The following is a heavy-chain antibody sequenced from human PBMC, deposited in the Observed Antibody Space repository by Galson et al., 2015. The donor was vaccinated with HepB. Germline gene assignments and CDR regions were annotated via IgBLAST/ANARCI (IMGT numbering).Heavy chain of an antibody. CDR1: GYTFTSYA. V-gene: IGHV1-3*01. D-gene: IGHD3-22*01. J-gene: IGHJ3*02. Sequence: SVKVSCKASGYTFTSYAMHWVRQAPGQRLEWMGWINAGNGNTKYSQKFQGRVTITRDTSASTAYMELSSLRSEDTDVYYCARRESYYDSSGYYYVALDIWGQGTVVTVSS. CDR3: ARRESYYDSSGYYYVALDI. CDR2: INAGNGNT.